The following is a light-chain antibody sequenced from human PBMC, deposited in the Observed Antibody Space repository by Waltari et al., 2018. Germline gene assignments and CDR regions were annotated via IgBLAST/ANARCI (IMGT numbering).Light chain of an antibody. CDR3: QQFHDYPWT. V-gene: IGKV1-9*01. CDR1: PCVSTY. J-gene: IGKJ1*01. CDR2: EAS. Sequence: IQLTQSPSSLSASVGDTITITCRASPCVSTYLAWLQQKPGRAPKVLIFEASTLQSGVPSRFSGRGSGTDFTLTISSLQPEDFATYYCQQFHDYPWTFGQGTKVEIK.